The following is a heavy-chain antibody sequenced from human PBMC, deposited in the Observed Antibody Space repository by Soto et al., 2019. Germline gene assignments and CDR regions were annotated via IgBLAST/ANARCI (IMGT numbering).Heavy chain of an antibody. V-gene: IGHV1-69*01. J-gene: IGHJ4*02. Sequence: QVQLVQSGAEVKKPGSSVKVSCKASGGTFSSYSINWVRQAPGHGLEWMGEIIPIFGTANYAQKFQGRVTITADESTSPAYMELSSLRSEDTAVYYCARDGGRHSGGIDYWGEGKVVTVSS. CDR3: ARDGGRHSGGIDY. D-gene: IGHD1-26*01. CDR2: IIPIFGTA. CDR1: GGTFSSYS.